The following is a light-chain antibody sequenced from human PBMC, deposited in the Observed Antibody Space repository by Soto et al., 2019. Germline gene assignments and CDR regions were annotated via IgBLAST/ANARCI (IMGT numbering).Light chain of an antibody. CDR1: QNVARNY. V-gene: IGKV3D-20*02. CDR3: HHRGT. J-gene: IGKJ5*01. Sequence: ENVLTQSPGTLSLSPGESATLSCRASQNVARNYLAWFQQRPGQAPRLLIYDASTRATGIPDRFSGSGSGTDFTLTISRLEPEDFAVYYCHHRGTFGQGTRLEIK. CDR2: DAS.